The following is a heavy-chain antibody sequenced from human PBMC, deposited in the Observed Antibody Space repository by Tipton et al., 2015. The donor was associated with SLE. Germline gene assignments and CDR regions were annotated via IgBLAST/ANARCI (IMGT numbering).Heavy chain of an antibody. D-gene: IGHD6-19*01. Sequence: TLSLTCTVSGGSISSSSYYWGWIRQPPGKGLEWIGSIYYSGSTYYNPSLKSRVTISVDTSKNQFSLKLSSVTAADTAVYYCAREVRSSGWYRDKHFDLWGRGTLVTVSS. CDR1: GGSISSSSYY. CDR3: AREVRSSGWYRDKHFDL. CDR2: IYYSGST. V-gene: IGHV4-39*07. J-gene: IGHJ2*01.